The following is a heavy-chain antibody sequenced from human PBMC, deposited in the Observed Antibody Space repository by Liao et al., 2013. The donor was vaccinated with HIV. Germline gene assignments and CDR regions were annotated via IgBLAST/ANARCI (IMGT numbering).Heavy chain of an antibody. Sequence: QVQLQESGPGLVKASETLSLTCTVSGGSISSSSYSWGWIRQPPGKGLDWIGSIYYSGSTNYNPSLKSRVTMSVDTSKNQFSLKLTSVTAADTAVYYCARARGDWEDDAFDIWGQGTMVTVSS. CDR3: ARARGDWEDDAFDI. CDR2: IYYSGST. CDR1: GGSISSSSYS. V-gene: IGHV4-61*01. D-gene: IGHD3/OR15-3a*01. J-gene: IGHJ3*02.